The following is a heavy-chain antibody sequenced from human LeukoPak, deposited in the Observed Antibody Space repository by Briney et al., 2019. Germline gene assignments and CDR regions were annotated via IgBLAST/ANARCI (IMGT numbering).Heavy chain of an antibody. CDR2: ISYDGSNK. V-gene: IGHV3-30*03. J-gene: IGHJ4*02. D-gene: IGHD1-26*01. CDR3: ARRGATRTVDY. CDR1: GFTFSSYG. Sequence: AGGSLRLSCAASGFTFSSYGMDWVRQAPGKGLEWVAVISYDGSNKYYADSVKGRFTISRDNSKNTLYLQMNSLRAEDTAVYYCARRGATRTVDYWGQGTLVTVSS.